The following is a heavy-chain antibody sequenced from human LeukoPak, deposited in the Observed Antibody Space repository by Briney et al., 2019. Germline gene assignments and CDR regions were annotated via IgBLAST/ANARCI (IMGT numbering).Heavy chain of an antibody. CDR3: AKGDFWSGYPRYYFDY. CDR1: GFTFYNSA. Sequence: GGSLRLSCAASGFTFYNSAMNWVRQAPGKGLEWVSGISGSGTSTYYADSVKGRFTISRNNSKNTLYLQMNSLRAEDTAVYYCAKGDFWSGYPRYYFDYWGQGTLVTVSS. V-gene: IGHV3-23*01. J-gene: IGHJ4*02. D-gene: IGHD3-3*01. CDR2: ISGSGTST.